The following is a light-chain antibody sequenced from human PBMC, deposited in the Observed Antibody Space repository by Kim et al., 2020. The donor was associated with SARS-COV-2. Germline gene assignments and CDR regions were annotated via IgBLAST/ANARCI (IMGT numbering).Light chain of an antibody. Sequence: LVLTQSPSASASLGASVKLTCTLSSGHSTYAIAWHQQQPEKGPRYLMKVDSDGSHNKGDGIPDRFSGSSSGAERYLTISSLQSEDEADYYCQTWDTGIRVFGGGTKVTVL. J-gene: IGLJ3*02. V-gene: IGLV4-69*01. CDR2: VDSDGSH. CDR3: QTWDTGIRV. CDR1: SGHSTYA.